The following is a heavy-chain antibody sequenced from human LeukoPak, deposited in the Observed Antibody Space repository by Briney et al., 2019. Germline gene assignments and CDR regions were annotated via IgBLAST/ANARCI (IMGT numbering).Heavy chain of an antibody. CDR3: AREISTGTILFDP. V-gene: IGHV3-11*01. CDR2: ISSSGSTI. CDR1: GFTLSDYY. D-gene: IGHD1-7*01. Sequence: PGGSLRLSCAASGFTLSDYYMSWIRQAPGKGLEWVSYISSSGSTIYYADSVKGRFTISRDNAKNSLYLQMNSLRAEDTAVYYCAREISTGTILFDPWGQGTLVTVSS. J-gene: IGHJ5*02.